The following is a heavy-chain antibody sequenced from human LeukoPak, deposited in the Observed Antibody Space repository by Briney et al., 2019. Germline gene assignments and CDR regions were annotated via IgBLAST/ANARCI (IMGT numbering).Heavy chain of an antibody. V-gene: IGHV1-3*01. CDR3: ARDVAYYGMDV. CDR1: GYTFTSYA. Sequence: ASVKVSCKASGYTFTSYAMHWVRQAPGQTREWIGWINAGNGNTKYSQKFQGRVTITRDTSASTAYMELSSLRSEDTAVYYCARDVAYYGMDVWGKGTTVTVSS. CDR2: INAGNGNT. J-gene: IGHJ6*04.